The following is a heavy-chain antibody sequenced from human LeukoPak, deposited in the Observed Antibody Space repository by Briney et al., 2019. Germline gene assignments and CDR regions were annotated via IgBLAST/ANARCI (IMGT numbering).Heavy chain of an antibody. CDR3: ARGKTTAGLGY. J-gene: IGHJ4*02. CDR2: MWYDGSNK. Sequence: GGSLRLSCAASGFTFSTYGMHWVRQAPGKGLEWVAFMWYDGSNKYYADSVKGRFTISRDNSKNTLYLQMNSLRAEDTAVYYCARGKTTAGLGYWGQGTLVTVSS. D-gene: IGHD4-17*01. CDR1: GFTFSTYG. V-gene: IGHV3-33*01.